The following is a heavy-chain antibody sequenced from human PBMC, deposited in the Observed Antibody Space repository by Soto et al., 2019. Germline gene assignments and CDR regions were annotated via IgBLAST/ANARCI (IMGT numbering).Heavy chain of an antibody. V-gene: IGHV4-31*03. Sequence: SETLSLTCTVSGGSISSGGYYWSWIRQHPGKGLEWIGYIYYSGSTYYNPSLKSRVTISVDTCKNQFSLKLSSVPAAETAVYYCARAITGGDYTNMDVWGKGTTVTVSS. CDR1: GGSISSGGYY. CDR2: IYYSGST. J-gene: IGHJ6*03. D-gene: IGHD3-16*01. CDR3: ARAITGGDYTNMDV.